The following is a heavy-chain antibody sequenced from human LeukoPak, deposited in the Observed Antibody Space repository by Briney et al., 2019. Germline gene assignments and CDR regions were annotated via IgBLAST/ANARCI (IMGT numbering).Heavy chain of an antibody. J-gene: IGHJ4*02. CDR3: ASRKLGNDY. CDR2: IYHTGST. CDR1: GGSVSDYY. Sequence: SETLSLTCTISGGSVSDYYWSWIRQSPGKGLEWIGYIYHTGSTSYSPSLKSRVTISAGTSQNQFSLKLSSVTAADMAVYYCASRKLGNDYWGQGTLVTVSS. V-gene: IGHV4-59*02. D-gene: IGHD7-27*01.